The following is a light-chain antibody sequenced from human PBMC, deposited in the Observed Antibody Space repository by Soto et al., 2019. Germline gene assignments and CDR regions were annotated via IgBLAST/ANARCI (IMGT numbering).Light chain of an antibody. CDR2: GAS. Sequence: DIQLTRSPSTLSAAVGDSVTITCRASQNIRNLLAWYQQKPGKAPKLLIHGASSLQSGVPLRFSATGSGTDFSPTIMSLQPEDFATYYCQQSYSTLLSFGGGTKVDIK. J-gene: IGKJ4*01. V-gene: IGKV1-39*01. CDR1: QNIRNL. CDR3: QQSYSTLLS.